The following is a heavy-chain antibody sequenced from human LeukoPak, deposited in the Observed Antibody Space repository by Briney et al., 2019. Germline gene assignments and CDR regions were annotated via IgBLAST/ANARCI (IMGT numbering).Heavy chain of an antibody. CDR2: ISSSSSYI. V-gene: IGHV3-21*01. Sequence: GSLRLSCAASGFTFSSYSMNWVRQAPGKGLEWVSSISSSSSYIYYADSVKGRFTISRDNAKNSLYLQMNSLRAEDTAVYYCTQGVSSSSRGDFDYWGQGTLVTVSS. CDR3: TQGVSSSSRGDFDY. CDR1: GFTFSSYS. J-gene: IGHJ4*02. D-gene: IGHD6-6*01.